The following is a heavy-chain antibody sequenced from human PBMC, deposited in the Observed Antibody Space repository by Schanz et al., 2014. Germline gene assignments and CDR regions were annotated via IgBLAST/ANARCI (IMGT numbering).Heavy chain of an antibody. CDR3: AKDLLYGAPMPLNHLDY. D-gene: IGHD2-2*01. CDR1: GFTFSSYA. Sequence: EVKLVESGGGAVRPGGSLRLSCAASGFTFSSYAMHWVRQAPGKGLEWVSALSGSGGSTYYADSVKGRFTISRDNSKNTLYLQMNSLRAEDTAVYYCAKDLLYGAPMPLNHLDYWGQGTLVTVSS. V-gene: IGHV3-23*04. CDR2: LSGSGGST. J-gene: IGHJ4*02.